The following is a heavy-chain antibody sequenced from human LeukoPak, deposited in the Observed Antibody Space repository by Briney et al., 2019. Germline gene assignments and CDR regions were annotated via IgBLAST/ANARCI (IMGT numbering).Heavy chain of an antibody. CDR3: ARPPAI. CDR1: GGSISSYY. D-gene: IGHD2-2*02. CDR2: IYYSGSGST. J-gene: IGHJ4*02. V-gene: IGHV4-59*08. Sequence: SETLSLTCTVSGGSISSYYWSWIRQPPGKGLEWIGYIYYSGSGSTNYNPSLKSRVTISVDTSKNQFSLKLSSVTAADTAAYYCARPPAIWGQGTLVTVSS.